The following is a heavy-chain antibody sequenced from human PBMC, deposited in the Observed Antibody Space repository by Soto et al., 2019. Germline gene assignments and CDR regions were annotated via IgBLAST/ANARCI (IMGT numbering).Heavy chain of an antibody. CDR3: ARVIFGDYYGMDV. D-gene: IGHD3-3*01. J-gene: IGHJ6*02. CDR2: IGTAGET. CDR1: GFTFHSYD. V-gene: IGHV3-13*01. Sequence: GGSLRLSCAASGFTFHSYDMHWVRQATGKGLEWVSGIGTAGETYYLGSVKGRFTISRENAENSLYLQMNTLRAGDTAVYYCARVIFGDYYGMDVWGQGTTVTV.